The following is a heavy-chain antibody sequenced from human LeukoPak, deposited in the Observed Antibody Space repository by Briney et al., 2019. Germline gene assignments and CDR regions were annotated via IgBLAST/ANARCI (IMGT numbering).Heavy chain of an antibody. CDR2: IYYSGST. CDR1: GGSISSYY. V-gene: IGHV4-59*01. Sequence: SETLSLTCTVSGGSISSYYWSWIRQPPGKGLEWIGYIYYSGSTNYNPSLKSRVTISVDTSKNQFSLKLSSVTAADTAVYYCAREATITMVRGGFYFDYWGQGALVTVSS. D-gene: IGHD3-10*01. J-gene: IGHJ4*02. CDR3: AREATITMVRGGFYFDY.